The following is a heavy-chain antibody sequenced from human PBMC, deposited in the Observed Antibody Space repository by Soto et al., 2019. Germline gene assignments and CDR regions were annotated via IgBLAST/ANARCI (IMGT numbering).Heavy chain of an antibody. CDR1: GGSISSYY. CDR3: ARAPIVDTAMGYYFDY. J-gene: IGHJ4*02. CDR2: IYYSGST. V-gene: IGHV4-59*01. D-gene: IGHD5-18*01. Sequence: PSETLSLTCTVSGGSISSYYWSWIRQPPGKGLEWIGYIYYSGSTNYNPSLKSRVTISVDTSKNQFSLKLSSVTAADTAVYYCARAPIVDTAMGYYFDYWGQGTLVTVSS.